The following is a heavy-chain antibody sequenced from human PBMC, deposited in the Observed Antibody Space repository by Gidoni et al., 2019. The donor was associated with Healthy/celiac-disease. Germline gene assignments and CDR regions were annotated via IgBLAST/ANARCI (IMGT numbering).Heavy chain of an antibody. CDR3: AREQCCSCGSCYSGDYYYGMDV. J-gene: IGHJ6*02. V-gene: IGHV1-2*02. Sequence: QVQLVQSGAEVQQPGASVKVSCKDSGYTFTGHYLHWVRQAPGQGLSWMGWINPNSGGTSYAQTFQGRVTMTRDTSISTAYRELSRLRCDDTAVYYCAREQCCSCGSCYSGDYYYGMDVLGQGTTVTVSS. CDR1: GYTFTGHY. D-gene: IGHD2-15*01. CDR2: INPNSGGT.